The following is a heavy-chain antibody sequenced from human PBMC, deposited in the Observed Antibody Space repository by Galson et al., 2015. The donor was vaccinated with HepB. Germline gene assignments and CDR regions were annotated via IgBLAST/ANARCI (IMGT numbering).Heavy chain of an antibody. CDR2: MYYSGST. CDR1: GDSISSSTYY. V-gene: IGHV4-39*01. CDR3: TRSSDVVSTYY. J-gene: IGHJ4*02. Sequence: ETLSLTCTVSGDSISSSTYYWGWIRQPPGKGLEWIGSMYYSGSTYYNPSLKSRITISVDTSKSLFSLNLRSVTAADTAVYYCTRSSDVVSTYYWGQGTLVTVSS. D-gene: IGHD5/OR15-5a*01.